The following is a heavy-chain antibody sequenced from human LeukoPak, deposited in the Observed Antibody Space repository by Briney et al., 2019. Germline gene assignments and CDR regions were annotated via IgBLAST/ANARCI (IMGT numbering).Heavy chain of an antibody. D-gene: IGHD2-21*01. Sequence: ASVKVSCKASGYTFTGYYMYWVGQAPGKGVEGMGWINPNSGGTNYAQKLQGRVTMTRATSISTAYMELSRLRSDDTAVYYCARDGLAYCGGDCFSSWGQGTLVTVSS. CDR2: INPNSGGT. J-gene: IGHJ4*02. CDR3: ARDGLAYCGGDCFSS. CDR1: GYTFTGYY. V-gene: IGHV1-2*02.